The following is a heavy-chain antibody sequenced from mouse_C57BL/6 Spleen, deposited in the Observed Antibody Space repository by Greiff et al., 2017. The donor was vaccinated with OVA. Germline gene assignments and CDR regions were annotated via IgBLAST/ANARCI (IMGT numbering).Heavy chain of an antibody. CDR1: GFTFSDYG. D-gene: IGHD1-1*01. J-gene: IGHJ1*03. CDR3: ARGPYYGSSYWYFDV. CDR2: ISSGSSTI. Sequence: EVHLVESGGGLVKPGGSLKLSCAASGFTFSDYGMHWVRQAPEKGLEWVAYISSGSSTIYYADTVKGRFTISRDNAKNTLFLQMTSLRSEDTAMYYCARGPYYGSSYWYFDVWGTGTTVTVSS. V-gene: IGHV5-17*01.